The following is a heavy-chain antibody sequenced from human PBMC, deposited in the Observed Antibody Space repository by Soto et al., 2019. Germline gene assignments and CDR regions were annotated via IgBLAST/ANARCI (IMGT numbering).Heavy chain of an antibody. Sequence: QVQLQQWGAGLLKPSETLSLTCAVYGDSFSGNYWTWIRQPPGKGLEWIGEINHSGTTNYNPSLKSRVSMLVDTSKKQFSLKVNSVTAADTAIYYCARGSLWFDPWGQGTLVTVSS. J-gene: IGHJ5*02. CDR3: ARGSLWFDP. CDR1: GDSFSGNY. CDR2: INHSGTT. V-gene: IGHV4-34*01.